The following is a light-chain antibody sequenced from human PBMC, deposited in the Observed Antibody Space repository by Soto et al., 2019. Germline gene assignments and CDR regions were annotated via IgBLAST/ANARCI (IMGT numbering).Light chain of an antibody. CDR2: EGS. V-gene: IGLV2-23*01. J-gene: IGLJ1*01. Sequence: QSLLTQPASVSGSPGQSITMSCTGTSSDVGSYNLVSWYQHHPGKAPKLMIYEGSKRPSGVSNRFSGSKSGNTASLTVSGLQAEDEADYYCCSYAGSRTVYVFGTGTKV. CDR1: SSDVGSYNL. CDR3: CSYAGSRTVYV.